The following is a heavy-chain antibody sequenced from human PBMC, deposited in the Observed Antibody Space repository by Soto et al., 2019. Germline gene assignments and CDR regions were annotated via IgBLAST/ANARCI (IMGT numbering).Heavy chain of an antibody. CDR1: GFTFSDYY. D-gene: IGHD1-26*01. CDR2: SRNKANSYSI. J-gene: IGHJ3*02. V-gene: IGHV3-72*01. Sequence: GGSLRLSCAVSGFTFSDYYMDWVRQAPGKGLEWVGLSRNKANSYSIEYAASVKDRFTIPRDDSKNSLYLQMNSLKTEDTAAYYCARYSGSYRRAFDIWGQGTMVTVSS. CDR3: ARYSGSYRRAFDI.